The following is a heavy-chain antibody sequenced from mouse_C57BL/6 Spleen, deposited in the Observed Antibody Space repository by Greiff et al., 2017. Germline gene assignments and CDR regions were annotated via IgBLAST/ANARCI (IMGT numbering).Heavy chain of an antibody. CDR1: GFTFSDAW. J-gene: IGHJ4*01. CDR3: YGSDYAMDS. Sequence: EVKVEESGGGLVQPGGSMKLSCAASGFTFSDAWMDWVRQSPETGLEWVAEIRNKANNHATYYAESVKGRFTISRDDSKSSVYLQMNSLRAEDTGIYYCYGSDYAMDSWGQGTSVTVSS. V-gene: IGHV6-6*01. D-gene: IGHD1-1*01. CDR2: IRNKANNHAT.